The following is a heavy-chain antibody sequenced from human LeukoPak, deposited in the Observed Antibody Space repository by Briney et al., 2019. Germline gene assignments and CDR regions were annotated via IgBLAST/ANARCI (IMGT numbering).Heavy chain of an antibody. CDR1: GFTFGDYA. V-gene: IGHV3-23*01. J-gene: IGHJ4*02. CDR2: ITGSGSNT. D-gene: IGHD5-18*01. Sequence: SGGSLRLSCAVSGFTFGDYAMSWVRQTPGKGLEWVSSITGSGSNTHYADSVKGRFTISRDNSKNTLYLQMKSLRAEDTAVYYCAKPLPWIQVWPTPPTGHWGQGTLVTVSS. CDR3: AKPLPWIQVWPTPPTGH.